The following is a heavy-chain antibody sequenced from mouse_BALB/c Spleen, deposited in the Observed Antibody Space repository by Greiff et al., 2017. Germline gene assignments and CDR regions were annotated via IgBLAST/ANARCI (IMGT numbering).Heavy chain of an antibody. CDR3: ARDRDYYDYVFAY. J-gene: IGHJ3*01. CDR1: GFTFSDYY. V-gene: IGHV5-4*02. CDR2: ISDGGSYT. Sequence: EVMLVESGGGLVKPGGSLKLSCAASGFTFSDYYMYWVRQTPEKRLEWVATISDGGSYTYYPDSVKGRFTISRDNAKNNLYLQMSSLKSEDTAMYYCARDRDYYDYVFAYWGQGTLVTVSA. D-gene: IGHD2-4*01.